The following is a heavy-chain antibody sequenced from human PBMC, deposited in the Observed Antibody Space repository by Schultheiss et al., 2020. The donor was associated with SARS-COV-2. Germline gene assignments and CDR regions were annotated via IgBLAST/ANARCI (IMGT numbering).Heavy chain of an antibody. CDR3: TRGGGDSYYGMDV. D-gene: IGHD2-21*01. V-gene: IGHV3-22*01. Sequence: GGSLRLSCAASGFTFSYYYMSGVRQAPGKGLEWVGFIRNKANGGTTEYAASVKGRFTISRDDSKSIAYLQMNSLKTEDTAVYYCTRGGGDSYYGMDVWGQGTTVTVSS. J-gene: IGHJ6*02. CDR2: IRNKANGGTT. CDR1: GFTFSYYY.